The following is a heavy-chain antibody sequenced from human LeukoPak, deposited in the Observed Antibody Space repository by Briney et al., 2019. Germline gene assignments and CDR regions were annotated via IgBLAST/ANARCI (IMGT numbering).Heavy chain of an antibody. D-gene: IGHD4-23*01. CDR2: IENSGRT. V-gene: IGHV4-59*01. Sequence: SETLSLTCIVSGGSITSDYWSWILQPPGKGLEWIGYIENSGRTEYNPSLMSRITISVDTSKIQFSLMLSPVTAADTAVYYCARGRYGGYFDCWGQGTLVTVSS. CDR1: GGSITSDY. J-gene: IGHJ4*02. CDR3: ARGRYGGYFDC.